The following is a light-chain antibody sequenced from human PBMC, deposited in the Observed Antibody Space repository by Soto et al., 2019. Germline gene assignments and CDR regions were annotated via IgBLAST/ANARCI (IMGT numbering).Light chain of an antibody. V-gene: IGKV2-28*01. J-gene: IGKJ1*01. Sequence: DIVMTQSPLSLPVTPGEPASISCRSSQSLLHSNGYTYLAWYLQKPGQSPQVLIYLGSNRSSGVPAWFRGSGSGTDITLTISRVEAEDVGVYYCRQGMRPWTFGQGTKVEIK. CDR3: RQGMRPWT. CDR2: LGS. CDR1: QSLLHSNGYTY.